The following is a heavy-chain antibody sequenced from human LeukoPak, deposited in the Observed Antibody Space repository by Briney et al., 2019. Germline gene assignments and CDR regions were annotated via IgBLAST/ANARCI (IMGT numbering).Heavy chain of an antibody. D-gene: IGHD2-2*02. V-gene: IGHV4-59*08. Sequence: SETLSLTCTVSGGSISNYYWTWIRQPPGKGLEWIGYIYSSGNNNYNPSLNSRVTISLDTSKNQFSLMLRSLTAADTAVYYCARRYTASPGERFDYWGQGTLVTVSS. J-gene: IGHJ4*02. CDR3: ARRYTASPGERFDY. CDR1: GGSISNYY. CDR2: IYSSGNN.